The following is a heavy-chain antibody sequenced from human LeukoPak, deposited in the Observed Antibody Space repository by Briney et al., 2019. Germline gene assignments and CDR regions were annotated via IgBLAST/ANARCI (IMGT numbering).Heavy chain of an antibody. CDR3: ARDGDGRGEDFDY. CDR1: GFSFRNYW. Sequence: QSGGSLRLSCVASGFSFRNYWMSWVRQAPGKGLEWVANIKEDGSKKNHLDSVKGRFTISRDNAKNLLYLQMNSLRVEDTALYYCARDGDGRGEDFDYWGQGILVTVSS. D-gene: IGHD4-17*01. J-gene: IGHJ4*02. V-gene: IGHV3-7*01. CDR2: IKEDGSKK.